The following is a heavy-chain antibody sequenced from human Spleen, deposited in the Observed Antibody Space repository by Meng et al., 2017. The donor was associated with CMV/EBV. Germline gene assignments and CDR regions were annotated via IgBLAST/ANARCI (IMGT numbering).Heavy chain of an antibody. CDR2: IKPDGSEK. CDR1: GFTFSSYW. D-gene: IGHD3-3*01. V-gene: IGHV3-7*01. CDR3: ARGIFGVDDNWFDP. J-gene: IGHJ5*02. Sequence: ETLSLTCAASGFTFSSYWMSWVRQAPGKGLEWVANIKPDGSEKYYVDSVKGRFTISRDNAKNSLYLQMNSLRAEDTAVYYCARGIFGVDDNWFDPWGQGTLVTVSS.